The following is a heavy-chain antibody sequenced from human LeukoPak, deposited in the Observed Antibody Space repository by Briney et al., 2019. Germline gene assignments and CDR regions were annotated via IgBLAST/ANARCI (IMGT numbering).Heavy chain of an antibody. CDR2: INHSGST. Sequence: SETLSLTCAVYGGSFSGYYWSWIRQPPGKGLEWIGEINHSGSTNYNPSLKSRVTISVDTSKNQLSLRLSSLTAADTAVYYCARIGDPGTYFDYWGQGTLVTVSS. J-gene: IGHJ4*02. V-gene: IGHV4-34*01. CDR3: ARIGDPGTYFDY. CDR1: GGSFSGYY. D-gene: IGHD2-21*02.